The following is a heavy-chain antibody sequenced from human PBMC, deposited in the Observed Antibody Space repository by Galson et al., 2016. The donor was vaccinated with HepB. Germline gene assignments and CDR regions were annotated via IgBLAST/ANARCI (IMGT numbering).Heavy chain of an antibody. CDR2: IKPDGSEK. V-gene: IGHV3-7*01. CDR1: TFTFSNYW. Sequence: SLRLSCADSTFTFSNYWMTWVRQAPGKGLEWVANIKPDGSEKYYVDSVKGRFTISRDNAKNSLYLQMNSLGAEDTAVYYCARDPTRRVWGSYRRNWFDPWGQGTLVTVSS. J-gene: IGHJ5*02. CDR3: ARDPTRRVWGSYRRNWFDP. D-gene: IGHD3-16*02.